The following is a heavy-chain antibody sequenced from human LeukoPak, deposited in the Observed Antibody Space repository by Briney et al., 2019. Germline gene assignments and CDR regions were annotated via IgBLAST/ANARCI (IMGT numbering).Heavy chain of an antibody. D-gene: IGHD5-24*01. CDR3: AKGGDGYNYYFDY. V-gene: IGHV3-74*01. CDR1: GFTLSTAW. J-gene: IGHJ4*02. CDR2: INGDGRRI. Sequence: GGSLRLSCVASGFTLSTAWMHWARQTPGKGLVWVSHINGDGRRINYADDVKGRFTISRDNSKNTLYLQMNSLRAEDTAVYYCAKGGDGYNYYFDYWGQETLVTVSS.